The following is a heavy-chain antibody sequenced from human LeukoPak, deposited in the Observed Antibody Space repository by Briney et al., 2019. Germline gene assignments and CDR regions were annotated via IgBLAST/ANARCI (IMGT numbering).Heavy chain of an antibody. CDR3: ASLLSGSSSY. CDR2: ISWNSGSI. J-gene: IGHJ4*02. V-gene: IGHV3-9*01. CDR1: GFTFDDYA. D-gene: IGHD1-26*01. Sequence: GGSLRLSCAASGFTFDDYAMHWVRQAPGKGLEWVSGISWNSGSIGYADSVKGRFTISRDNAKNSLYLQMNSLRAEDTAVYYCASLLSGSSSYWGQGTLVTVSS.